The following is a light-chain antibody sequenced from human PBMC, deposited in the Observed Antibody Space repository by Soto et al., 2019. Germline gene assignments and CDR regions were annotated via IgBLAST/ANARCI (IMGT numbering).Light chain of an antibody. CDR3: QHYDNYPLT. Sequence: DIQMTQSPSTLSSSVGDRVTITCRASQSVRSWLAWYQQKPGRAPKLLIYDASSLESGVPARFSGSGSGTEFTLNISKLQPDDVATYYCQHYDNYPLTFGGGTKVEI. CDR1: QSVRSW. V-gene: IGKV1-5*01. CDR2: DAS. J-gene: IGKJ4*01.